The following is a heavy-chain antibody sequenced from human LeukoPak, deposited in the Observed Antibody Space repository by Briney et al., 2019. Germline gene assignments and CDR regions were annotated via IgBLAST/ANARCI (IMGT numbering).Heavy chain of an antibody. D-gene: IGHD3-22*01. CDR2: IYPGDSDT. CDR3: ARLTYFYDSSGYYGDY. J-gene: IGHJ4*02. CDR1: GYSFTSYW. V-gene: IGHV5-51*01. Sequence: SGESLKISCKGSGYSFTSYWIGWVRQMPGKGLEWMGIIYPGDSDTRYSPSFQGQVTISADKSISTAYLQWSSLKASDTAMYYCARLTYFYDSSGYYGDYWGQGTVVTVSS.